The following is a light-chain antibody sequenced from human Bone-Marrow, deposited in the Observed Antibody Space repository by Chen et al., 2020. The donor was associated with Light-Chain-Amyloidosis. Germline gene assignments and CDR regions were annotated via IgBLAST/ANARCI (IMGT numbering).Light chain of an antibody. CDR3: QVWDRSSDRPV. CDR1: NIGSTS. J-gene: IGLJ3*02. V-gene: IGLV3-21*02. Sequence: SYVLTQPSSVSVASGQTATIACGGNNIGSTSVHGYQQTPGQAPLLVVYDDSDRPSGIPERLSVSNSGNTATLTISRVEAGDEADYYCQVWDRSSDRPVFGGGTKLTVL. CDR2: DDS.